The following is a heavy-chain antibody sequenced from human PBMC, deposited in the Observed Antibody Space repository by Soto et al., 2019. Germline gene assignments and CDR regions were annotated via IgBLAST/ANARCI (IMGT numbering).Heavy chain of an antibody. CDR1: GFTLSSYW. Sequence: PGGSLRLSCGGSGFTLSSYWMSWVRQAPGKGLEWVAIIKEDGSEKHYVDSVKGRFTISRDNTKNSLYLQMNSLRAEDTAVYYWARDQPGPTSYWGQGTLVTVSS. J-gene: IGHJ4*02. CDR2: IKEDGSEK. V-gene: IGHV3-7*01. CDR3: ARDQPGPTSY.